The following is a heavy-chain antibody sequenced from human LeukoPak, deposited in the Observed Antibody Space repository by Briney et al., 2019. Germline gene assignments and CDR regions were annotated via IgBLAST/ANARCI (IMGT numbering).Heavy chain of an antibody. Sequence: ASVKVSCKASGYTFTGNYIHWVRQAPGQGLEWMGWISPNNGGTDYAQKFQGRVIMTRDTSISTAYMGLSNLRSDDTAVYYCARDYYGSGTGYYMDVWGKGTTVTVSS. CDR3: ARDYYGSGTGYYMDV. CDR2: ISPNNGGT. J-gene: IGHJ6*03. D-gene: IGHD3-10*01. CDR1: GYTFTGNY. V-gene: IGHV1-2*02.